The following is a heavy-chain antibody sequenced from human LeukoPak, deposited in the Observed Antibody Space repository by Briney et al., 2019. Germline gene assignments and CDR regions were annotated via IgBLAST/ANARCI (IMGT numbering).Heavy chain of an antibody. D-gene: IGHD7-27*01. CDR2: ISYSGTN. Sequence: PSETLSLTCTVSGDSISGHYWSWIRQPPGKGLEWIGSISYSGTNYNNPSLKSRVSISIDTSKNQFSVKLTSVTAADTAMYYCASLGTLRSWGQGTLVTVSS. V-gene: IGHV4-59*05. CDR3: ASLGTLRS. CDR1: GDSISGHY. J-gene: IGHJ5*02.